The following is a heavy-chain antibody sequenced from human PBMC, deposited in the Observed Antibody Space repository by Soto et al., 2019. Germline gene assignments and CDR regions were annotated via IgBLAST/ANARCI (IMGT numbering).Heavy chain of an antibody. D-gene: IGHD4-4*01. CDR3: ASSYSNYALIDYYYYSMDV. V-gene: IGHV1-3*01. Sequence: QVQLVQSGAEVKKPGASVKVSCKASGYTFTSYAMHWVRQAPGQRLEWMGWINAGNGNTKYSQKFQGRVNTTRDTSASTAYMELSSLRSEDTAVYYCASSYSNYALIDYYYYSMDVWGQGTTVTVSS. CDR1: GYTFTSYA. J-gene: IGHJ6*02. CDR2: INAGNGNT.